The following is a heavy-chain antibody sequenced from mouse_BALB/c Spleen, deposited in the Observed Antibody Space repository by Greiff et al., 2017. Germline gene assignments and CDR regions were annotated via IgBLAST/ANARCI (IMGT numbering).Heavy chain of an antibody. CDR2: IYPYNGGT. V-gene: IGHV1S29*02. CDR1: GYTFTDYN. CDR3: ARADYYAMDY. Sequence: VQLKQSGPELVKPGASVKISCKASGYTFTDYNMHWVKQSHGKSLEWIGYIYPYNGGTGYNQKFKSKATLTVDNSSSTAYMELRSLTSEDSAVYYCARADYYAMDYWGQGTSVTVSS. J-gene: IGHJ4*01.